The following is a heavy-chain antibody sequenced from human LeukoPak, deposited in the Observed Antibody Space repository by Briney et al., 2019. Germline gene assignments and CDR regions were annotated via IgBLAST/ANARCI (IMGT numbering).Heavy chain of an antibody. V-gene: IGHV1-46*01. Sequence: GASVKVSCKASGYTFTSYYMHWVRQAPGQGLEWMGIINPSGGSTSYAQKFQGRVTITADKSASTAYMELSSLRSEDTAVYYCARDPSVDIVATPRDWGQGTLVTVSS. CDR3: ARDPSVDIVATPRD. J-gene: IGHJ4*02. CDR1: GYTFTSYY. CDR2: INPSGGST. D-gene: IGHD5-12*01.